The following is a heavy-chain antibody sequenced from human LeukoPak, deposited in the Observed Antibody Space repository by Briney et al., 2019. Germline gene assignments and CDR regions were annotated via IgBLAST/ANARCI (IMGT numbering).Heavy chain of an antibody. CDR2: LSSGSRTI. V-gene: IGHV3-48*04. D-gene: IGHD2-21*02. J-gene: IGHJ3*02. Sequence: PGGSLRLSCAASGFTFSSYSMNWVRQAPGKGLEWISYLSSGSRTIYYAYSVKGRFAISRDNAKNSLYLQMNSLRAEDTAVYYCARMDPYCGGDCYTRDAFDIWGQGTMVTVSS. CDR1: GFTFSSYS. CDR3: ARMDPYCGGDCYTRDAFDI.